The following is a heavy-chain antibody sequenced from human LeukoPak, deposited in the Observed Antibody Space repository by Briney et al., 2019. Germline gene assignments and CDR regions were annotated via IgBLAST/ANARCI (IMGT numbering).Heavy chain of an antibody. Sequence: SETLSLTCAVSGYSISSGYYGGWIRQPPGKGLEWIGSIYYSGSTYYNPSLKSRVTISVDTSKNQFSLKLSSVTAADTAVYYCARHNREYYYDSSGPNWFDPWGQGTLVTVSS. J-gene: IGHJ5*02. D-gene: IGHD3-22*01. CDR1: GYSISSGYY. V-gene: IGHV4-38-2*01. CDR3: ARHNREYYYDSSGPNWFDP. CDR2: IYYSGST.